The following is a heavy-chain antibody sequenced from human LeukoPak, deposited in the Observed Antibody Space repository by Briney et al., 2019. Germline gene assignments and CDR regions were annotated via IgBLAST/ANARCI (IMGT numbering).Heavy chain of an antibody. D-gene: IGHD6-19*01. J-gene: IGHJ5*02. CDR3: AREYSSGWYNWFDP. CDR2: ISAYNGNT. CDR1: GYTFTSYG. Sequence: ASVKVSCKASGYTFTSYGISWVRRAPGQGLEWMGWISAYNGNTNYAQKLQGRVTMTTDTSTSTAYMELRSLRSDDTAVYYCAREYSSGWYNWFDPWGQGTLVTVSS. V-gene: IGHV1-18*01.